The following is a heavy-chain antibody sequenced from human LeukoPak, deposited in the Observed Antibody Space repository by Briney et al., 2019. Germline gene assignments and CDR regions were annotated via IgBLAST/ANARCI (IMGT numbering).Heavy chain of an antibody. V-gene: IGHV4-39*01. CDR1: GASINSNYYY. CDR2: IAYSGST. J-gene: IGHJ4*02. CDR3: ARHADCLGDCYRN. Sequence: PSETLSLTCTVSGASINSNYYYSGWIRQPPGKGLEWIGSIAYSGSTFYTPSLKSRVTISADTSKSQFSLKLTSVTAADTAVYYCARHADCLGDCYRNWGRGTLVTVSS. D-gene: IGHD2-21*01.